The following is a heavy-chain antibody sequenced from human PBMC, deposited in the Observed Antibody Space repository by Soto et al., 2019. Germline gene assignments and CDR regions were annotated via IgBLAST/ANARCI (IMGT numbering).Heavy chain of an antibody. Sequence: SVKVSCKASGGTFSSYAISWVRQAPGQGLEWMGGIIPIFGTANYAQKFQGRVTITADESTSTAYMELSSLRSEDTAVYYCANQYYYDSGGYYLGAFDIWGQGTMVTVSS. V-gene: IGHV1-69*13. CDR3: ANQYYYDSGGYYLGAFDI. J-gene: IGHJ3*02. CDR1: GGTFSSYA. CDR2: IIPIFGTA. D-gene: IGHD3-22*01.